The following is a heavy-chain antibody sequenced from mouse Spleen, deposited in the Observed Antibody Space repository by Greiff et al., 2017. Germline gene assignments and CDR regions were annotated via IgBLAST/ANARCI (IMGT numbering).Heavy chain of an antibody. CDR2: IHPSDSET. Sequence: QVQLQQPGAELVRPGASVKLSCKASGYSFTSYWMNWVKQRPGQGLEWIGMIHPSDSETRLNQKFKDKATLTVDKSSSTAYMELRSLTSEDSAVYYCTRFITTVVGGFDYWGQGTTLTVSS. CDR1: GYSFTSYW. V-gene: IGHV1-74*01. CDR3: TRFITTVVGGFDY. D-gene: IGHD1-1*01. J-gene: IGHJ2*01.